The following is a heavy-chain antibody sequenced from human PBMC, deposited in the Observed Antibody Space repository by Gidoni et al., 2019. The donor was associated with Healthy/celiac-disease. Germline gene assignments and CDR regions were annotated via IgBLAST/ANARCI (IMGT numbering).Heavy chain of an antibody. D-gene: IGHD3-10*01. V-gene: IGHV1-69*01. CDR1: GGTFSSYA. CDR3: ASSMVQGVIRYYYYYYGMDV. Sequence: QVQLVQSGAEVKKPGSSVKVSCKASGGTFSSYAISWVRQAPGQGLEWMGGIIPIFGTANYAQKFQGRVTITADESTSIAYMELSSLRSEDTAVYYCASSMVQGVIRYYYYYYGMDVWGQGTTVTVSS. J-gene: IGHJ6*02. CDR2: IIPIFGTA.